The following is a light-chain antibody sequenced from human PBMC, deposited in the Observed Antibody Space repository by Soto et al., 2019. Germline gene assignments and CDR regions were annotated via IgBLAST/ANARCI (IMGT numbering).Light chain of an antibody. J-gene: IGKJ4*01. Sequence: DIQLTQSPSFLSASVGDRFTITCRASQGISSYLAWYQQEPGKAPKLLIYAASTLQSGVPSRFSGSGSGTDFTLTISSLQPEDFATYYCQQLNTYPLTFGGGTKVDIK. CDR1: QGISSY. CDR3: QQLNTYPLT. V-gene: IGKV1-9*01. CDR2: AAS.